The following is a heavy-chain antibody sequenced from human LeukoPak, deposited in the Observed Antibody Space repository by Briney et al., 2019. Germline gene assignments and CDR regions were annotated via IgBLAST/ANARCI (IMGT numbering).Heavy chain of an antibody. CDR2: IYHSGST. J-gene: IGHJ3*02. CDR1: GGSISSGGYS. V-gene: IGHV4-30-2*01. Sequence: SQTLSLTCADSGGSISSGGYSWSWIRQPPGKGLEWIGYIYHSGSTYYNPSLKSRVTISVDRSKNQFSLKLSSVTAADTAVYYCARGLGSLLGGHAFDIWGQGTMVTVSS. D-gene: IGHD1-26*01. CDR3: ARGLGSLLGGHAFDI.